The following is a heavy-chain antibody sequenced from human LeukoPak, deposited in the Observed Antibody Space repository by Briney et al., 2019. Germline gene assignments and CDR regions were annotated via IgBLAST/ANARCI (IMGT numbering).Heavy chain of an antibody. CDR2: INPNSGST. Sequence: ASVKVSCKASGYTFTGYYMHWVRQAPGQGLEWMGWINPNSGSTNYAQKFQGRVTMTRDTSISTAYMELSRLRSDDTAVYYCARDQYSGSYYPPYFDYWGQGTLVTVSS. D-gene: IGHD1-26*01. CDR1: GYTFTGYY. CDR3: ARDQYSGSYYPPYFDY. V-gene: IGHV1-2*02. J-gene: IGHJ4*02.